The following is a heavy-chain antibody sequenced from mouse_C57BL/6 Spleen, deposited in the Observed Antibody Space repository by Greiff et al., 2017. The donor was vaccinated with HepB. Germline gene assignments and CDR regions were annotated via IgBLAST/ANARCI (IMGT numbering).Heavy chain of an antibody. Sequence: EVQLVESGGGLVQPKGSLKLSCAASGFSFNTYAMNWVRQAPGKGLEWVARIRSKSNNYATYYADSVKDRFTISRDDSESMLYLQMNNLKTEDTAMYYCVRHERDFWFAYWGQGTLVTVSA. J-gene: IGHJ3*01. CDR1: GFSFNTYA. CDR3: VRHERDFWFAY. D-gene: IGHD3-3*01. V-gene: IGHV10-1*01. CDR2: IRSKSNNYAT.